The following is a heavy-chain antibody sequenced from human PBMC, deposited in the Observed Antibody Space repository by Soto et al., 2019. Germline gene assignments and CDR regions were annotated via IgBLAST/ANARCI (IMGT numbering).Heavy chain of an antibody. Sequence: PGGSLRLSCAASGFIFSNYWMSWVRQPPGKGLEWVAKIMKDGSERYFVDSVDDRFTISRDNARNSLYLETNRLKVENTAIYDSARDWGGLGYWGQGTLVTVSS. J-gene: IGHJ4*02. CDR1: GFIFSNYW. CDR2: IMKDGSER. D-gene: IGHD3-10*01. V-gene: IGHV3-7*03. CDR3: ARDWGGLGY.